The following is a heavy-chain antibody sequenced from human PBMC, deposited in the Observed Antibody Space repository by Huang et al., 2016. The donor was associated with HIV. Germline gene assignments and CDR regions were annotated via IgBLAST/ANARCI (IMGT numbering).Heavy chain of an antibody. D-gene: IGHD1-7*01. CDR1: TFTCGAYW. CDR3: ATKTAGMDI. CDR2: IKQDESEK. J-gene: IGHJ6*02. Sequence: VESGGRSVQPGGSIKLSCVGSTFTCGAYWMSWVRQPPGKGLEGVANIKQDESEKYDVDSVKGRFNISRDNARKVLFLEMDDLRVEDTAIYFCATKTAGMDIWGQGTTVTVSS. V-gene: IGHV3-7*01.